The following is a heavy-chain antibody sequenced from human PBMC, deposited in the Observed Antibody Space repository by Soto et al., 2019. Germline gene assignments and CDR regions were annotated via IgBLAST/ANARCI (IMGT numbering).Heavy chain of an antibody. CDR3: ASIPTWAYYYDSSGFDY. D-gene: IGHD3-22*01. V-gene: IGHV4-4*02. J-gene: IGHJ4*02. CDR1: GGSISSSNW. Sequence: SETLSLTCAVSGGSISSSNWWSWVRQPPGKGLEWIGEIYHSGSTNYNPSLKSRVTISVDKSKNQFSLKLSPVTAADTAVYYCASIPTWAYYYDSSGFDYWGQGTLVTVSS. CDR2: IYHSGST.